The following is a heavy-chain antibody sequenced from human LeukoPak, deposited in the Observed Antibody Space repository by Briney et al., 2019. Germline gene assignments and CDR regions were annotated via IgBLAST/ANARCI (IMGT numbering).Heavy chain of an antibody. CDR3: ARLSSSWYQDWYFDL. CDR1: GGSISSYD. V-gene: IGHV4-4*07. J-gene: IGHJ2*01. D-gene: IGHD6-13*01. Sequence: SETLSLTCTVSGGSISSYDWSWIRQPAGKGLEWIGRVYTRGSTNYNPSLKSRVSMSVDTSKKQFSLKLSSVTAADTAVYYCARLSSSWYQDWYFDLWGRGTLVTVSS. CDR2: VYTRGST.